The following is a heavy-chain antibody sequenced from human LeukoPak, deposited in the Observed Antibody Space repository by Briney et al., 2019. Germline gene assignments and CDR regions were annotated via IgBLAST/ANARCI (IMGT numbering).Heavy chain of an antibody. CDR1: GGSSSGYY. D-gene: IGHD4-23*01. J-gene: IGHJ4*02. V-gene: IGHV4-34*01. CDR2: INHSGST. Sequence: SETLSLTCAVYGGSSSGYYWSWIRQPPGKGLEWIGEINHSGSTNYNPSLKSRVTISVDPSKNQFSLKLSSVTAADTAVYYCARERGYGGKHYFDYWGQGTLVTVSS. CDR3: ARERGYGGKHYFDY.